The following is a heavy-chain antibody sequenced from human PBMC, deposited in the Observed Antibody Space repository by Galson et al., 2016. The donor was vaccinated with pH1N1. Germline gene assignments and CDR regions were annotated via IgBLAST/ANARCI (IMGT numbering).Heavy chain of an antibody. CDR1: YY. J-gene: IGHJ4*02. CDR3: ARHETLTGGSCYFFEY. Sequence: YYWGWIRQPPGKGLEWIATIYRSGTTYYNPSLKSRLSISVDTSKNQFSLTVNSVTAADTAVYYCARHETLTGGSCYFFEYWGQGTQVSVSS. CDR2: IYRSGTT. V-gene: IGHV4-38-2*01. D-gene: IGHD2-15*01.